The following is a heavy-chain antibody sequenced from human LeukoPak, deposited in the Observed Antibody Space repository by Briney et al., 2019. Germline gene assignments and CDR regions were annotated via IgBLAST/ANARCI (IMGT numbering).Heavy chain of an antibody. J-gene: IGHJ4*02. V-gene: IGHV4-31*03. CDR3: ARLWRYYYGSGSYYKAPYFDY. D-gene: IGHD3-10*01. CDR2: IYYSGST. Sequence: PSETLSLTCTVSGGSISSGGYHWSWIRQHPGKGLEWIGYIYYSGSTYYNPSLKSRVTISVDTSKNQFSLKLSSVTAADTAVYYCARLWRYYYGSGSYYKAPYFDYWGQGTLVTVSS. CDR1: GGSISSGGYH.